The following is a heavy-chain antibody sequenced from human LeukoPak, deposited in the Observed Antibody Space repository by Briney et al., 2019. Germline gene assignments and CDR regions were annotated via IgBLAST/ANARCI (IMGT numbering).Heavy chain of an antibody. D-gene: IGHD6-19*01. CDR2: ISAYNGNT. Sequence: ASVKVSCKASGYTFTNFGLSWVRQAPGQGLEWMGWISAYNGNTNYAQKLQGRVTMTTDTSTSTAYMELKSLRSDDTAVYYCARRGGVAGAFDYWGQGTLVTVSS. CDR3: ARRGGVAGAFDY. J-gene: IGHJ4*02. V-gene: IGHV1-18*01. CDR1: GYTFTNFG.